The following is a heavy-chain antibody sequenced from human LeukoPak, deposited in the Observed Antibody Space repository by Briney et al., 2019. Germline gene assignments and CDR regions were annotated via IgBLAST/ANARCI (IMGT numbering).Heavy chain of an antibody. Sequence: SETLSLTCTVSGGSISTYYWTWIRQPPGKGLEWIGYIYYSGITNYNPSLKSRVTISVDTSKNQFSLKLSSVTAADTAVYYCARWSHRSYFDYWGQGTLVTVSS. J-gene: IGHJ4*02. CDR1: GGSISTYY. CDR2: IYYSGIT. V-gene: IGHV4-59*08. CDR3: ARWSHRSYFDY.